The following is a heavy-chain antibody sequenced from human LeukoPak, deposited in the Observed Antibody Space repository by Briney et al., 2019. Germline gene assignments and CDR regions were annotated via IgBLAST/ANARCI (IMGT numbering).Heavy chain of an antibody. CDR1: GGSFSGYY. D-gene: IGHD6-19*01. CDR3: ARVGLTVAGTRDH. CDR2: INHSGST. J-gene: IGHJ4*02. Sequence: PSETLSLTCAVYGGSFSGYYWSWIRQPPGKGLEWIGEINHSGSTNYNPSLKSRVTISVDTSKNQFSLKLSSVTAADTAVYYRARVGLTVAGTRDHWGQGTLVTVSS. V-gene: IGHV4-34*01.